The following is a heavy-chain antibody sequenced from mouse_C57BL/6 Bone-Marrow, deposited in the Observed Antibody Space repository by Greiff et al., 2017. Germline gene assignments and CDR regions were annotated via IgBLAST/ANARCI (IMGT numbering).Heavy chain of an antibody. CDR3: ARDGDQAWFAY. V-gene: IGHV1-14*01. CDR1: GYTFTSYV. J-gene: IGHJ3*01. D-gene: IGHD2-3*01. CDR2: INPYNDGT. Sequence: EVQLQQSGPELVKPGASVKMSCKASGYTFTSYVMHWVKQKPGQGLEWIGYINPYNDGTKYNEKFKGKATLTSDKSSSTAYMELSSLTSEDSAVYYCARDGDQAWFAYLGQWTLVTVSA.